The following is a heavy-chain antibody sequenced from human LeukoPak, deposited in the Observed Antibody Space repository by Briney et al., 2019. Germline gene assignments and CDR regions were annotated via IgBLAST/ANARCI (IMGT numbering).Heavy chain of an antibody. CDR2: ISYDGSNK. Sequence: GGSLRPSCAASRFTFSSYAMHWVRQALGKGLEWVAVISYDGSNKYYADSVKGRFTISRDNSKNTLYLQMNSLRAEDTAVYYCARDYDYWGQGTLVTVSS. CDR1: RFTFSSYA. V-gene: IGHV3-30-3*01. J-gene: IGHJ4*02. CDR3: ARDYDY.